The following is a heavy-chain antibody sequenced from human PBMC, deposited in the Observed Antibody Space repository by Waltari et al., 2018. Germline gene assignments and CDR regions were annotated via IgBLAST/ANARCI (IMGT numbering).Heavy chain of an antibody. CDR2: IYHSGST. Sequence: QVQLQESGPGLVKPSETLSLTCAVSGFSISRGYQWGWIRQPPGKGLEWIGSIYHSGSTYFNPSRKSRVTIAVDTSKNKVSLRLSSVTAADTAVYYCARMFYDFWTGYSDYWGHGTLVTVSS. J-gene: IGHJ4*01. CDR3: ARMFYDFWTGYSDY. D-gene: IGHD3-3*01. V-gene: IGHV4-38-2*01. CDR1: GFSISRGYQ.